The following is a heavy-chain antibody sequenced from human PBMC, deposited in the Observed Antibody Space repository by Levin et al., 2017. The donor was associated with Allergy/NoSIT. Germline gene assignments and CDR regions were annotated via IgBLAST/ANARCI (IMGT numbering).Heavy chain of an antibody. CDR3: ARSAHVTVIPAAIFAFDA. J-gene: IGHJ5*02. CDR2: IHYTGYT. Sequence: SQTLSLTCTVSGGSISSYYWSWIRQSPGKRPEWIGYIHYTGYTNYSPSLKSRVTISLDTSKNQFSLKLTSVTAADPAVYSCARSAHVTVIPAAIFAFDAWGQGILVTVSS. CDR1: GGSISSYY. D-gene: IGHD2-2*01. V-gene: IGHV4-59*08.